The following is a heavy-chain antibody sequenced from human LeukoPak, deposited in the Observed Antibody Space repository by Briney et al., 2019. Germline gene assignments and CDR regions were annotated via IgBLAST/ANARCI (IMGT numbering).Heavy chain of an antibody. Sequence: GGSLRLSCAASGFTFNNYAMNWVRQAPGKGLEWVANIKQDGSEKYYADSVKGRFTISRDDARNSLYLQMNSLRAEDTAVYFCARDYDGEVVVPANWFAPWGQGTLVTVSS. D-gene: IGHD2-2*01. J-gene: IGHJ5*02. CDR1: GFTFNNYA. CDR2: IKQDGSEK. V-gene: IGHV3-7*01. CDR3: ARDYDGEVVVPANWFAP.